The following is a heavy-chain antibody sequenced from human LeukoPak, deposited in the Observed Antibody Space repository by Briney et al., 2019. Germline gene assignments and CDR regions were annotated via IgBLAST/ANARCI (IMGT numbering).Heavy chain of an antibody. V-gene: IGHV3-9*01. CDR2: ISWNSGSI. CDR1: GFTFDDYA. CDR3: AKGGSSSYYYYMDV. Sequence: GGSLILSCAASGFTFDDYAMHWVRPAPGKGLAWLSGISWNSGSIGYADSVKGRFTISRDNAKNSLYLQMNSLRAEDTALYYCAKGGSSSYYYYMDVWGKGTTVTVSS. D-gene: IGHD6-6*01. J-gene: IGHJ6*03.